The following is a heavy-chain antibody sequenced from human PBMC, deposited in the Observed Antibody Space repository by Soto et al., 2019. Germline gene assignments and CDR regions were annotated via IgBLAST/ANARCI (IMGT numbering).Heavy chain of an antibody. J-gene: IGHJ5*02. D-gene: IGHD6-13*01. CDR3: AAGSLGNWFDP. CDR2: INHSGST. Sequence: SETLSLTCAVYGGSFSGYYWSWIRQPPGKGLEWIGEINHSGSTNYDPSLKSRVTISVDTSKNQFSLKLSSVTAADTAVYYCAAGSLGNWFDPWGQGTLVTVSS. V-gene: IGHV4-34*01. CDR1: GGSFSGYY.